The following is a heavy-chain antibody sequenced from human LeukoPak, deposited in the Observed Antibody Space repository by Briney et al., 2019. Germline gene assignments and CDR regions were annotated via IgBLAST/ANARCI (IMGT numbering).Heavy chain of an antibody. D-gene: IGHD2-2*02. CDR3: AREDYTPRQHHIDN. CDR2: IWWGGSNK. V-gene: IGHV3-33*01. Sequence: SLILSCAASGFTFSSYGIHWGRQPPRGGLEWRAVIWWGGSNKYYADSVEGRFTISGDNSNNTVDVQMSSLGAEDTADYFCAREDYTPRQHHIDNWGQGTLVTVSS. J-gene: IGHJ4*02. CDR1: GFTFSSYG.